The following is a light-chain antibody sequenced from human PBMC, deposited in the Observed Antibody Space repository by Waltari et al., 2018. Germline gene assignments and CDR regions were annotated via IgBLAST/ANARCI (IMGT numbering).Light chain of an antibody. Sequence: SALTQPRSVSGSPGQSVTISCTGTTSDVGGYNYVSWYQHHPGKAPKLMIFDVTQRPSGVPDRFSGSKSANTASLTISGPQAEDEADYYCCSFAGTYTWVFGGGTKVTVL. CDR3: CSFAGTYTWV. J-gene: IGLJ3*02. CDR2: DVT. CDR1: TSDVGGYNY. V-gene: IGLV2-11*01.